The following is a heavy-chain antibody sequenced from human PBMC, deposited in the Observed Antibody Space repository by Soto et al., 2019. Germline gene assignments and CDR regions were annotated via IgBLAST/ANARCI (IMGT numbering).Heavy chain of an antibody. CDR2: TYYRSKWYN. CDR1: GDSVSSNSAA. Sequence: SQTLSLTCAISGDSVSSNSAAWNWIRQSPSRGLEWLGRTYYRSKWYNDYAVSVKSRITINPDTSKNKISLQLNSVTPEDTAVFYCARESVIVGVPAAMKVSYFDYWGQGTLVTV. V-gene: IGHV6-1*01. CDR3: ARESVIVGVPAAMKVSYFDY. D-gene: IGHD2-2*01. J-gene: IGHJ4*02.